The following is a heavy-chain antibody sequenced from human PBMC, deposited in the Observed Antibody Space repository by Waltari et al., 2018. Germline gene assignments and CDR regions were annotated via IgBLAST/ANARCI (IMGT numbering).Heavy chain of an antibody. V-gene: IGHV4-34*01. CDR2: INHSGST. CDR1: GGSFSGYY. CDR3: ARLRRGYSYSRYFDY. D-gene: IGHD5-18*01. J-gene: IGHJ4*02. Sequence: QVQLQQWGAGLLKPSETLSLTCAVYGGSFSGYYWGWNRQPPGKGLEWIGEINHSGSTNYNPSLKSRVTISVDTSKNQFSLKLSSVTAADTAVYYCARLRRGYSYSRYFDYWGQGTLVTVSS.